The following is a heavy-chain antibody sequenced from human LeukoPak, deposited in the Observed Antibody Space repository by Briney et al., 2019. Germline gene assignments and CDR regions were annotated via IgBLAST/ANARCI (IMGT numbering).Heavy chain of an antibody. J-gene: IGHJ4*02. V-gene: IGHV3-7*01. CDR3: ARGPPYGSRSDYFDQ. Sequence: TGGSLRLSCAASGFTFNSHWMTWIRQAPGKGLEWVASIKKDVNENYYVDSVRGRFTISRDNAKNSLYLLMNSLRVEDTAVYYCARGPPYGSRSDYFDQWGRGTLVTVSS. CDR1: GFTFNSHW. CDR2: IKKDVNEN. D-gene: IGHD3-10*01.